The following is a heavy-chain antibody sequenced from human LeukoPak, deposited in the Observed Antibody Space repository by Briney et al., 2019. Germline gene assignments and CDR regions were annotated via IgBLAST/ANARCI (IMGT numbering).Heavy chain of an antibody. CDR1: GFTFSNYW. J-gene: IGHJ6*02. CDR2: INSDGGST. V-gene: IGHV3-74*01. D-gene: IGHD3-22*01. CDR3: ARQYYYDCSGYLNYYGMDV. Sequence: GGSLRLSCAASGFTFSNYWMHWVRQAPGKGLVWVSRINSDGGSTNYADSVKGRFTISRDNAKNTLYLQINSLRAEDTAVYYCARQYYYDCSGYLNYYGMDVWGQGTTVTVSS.